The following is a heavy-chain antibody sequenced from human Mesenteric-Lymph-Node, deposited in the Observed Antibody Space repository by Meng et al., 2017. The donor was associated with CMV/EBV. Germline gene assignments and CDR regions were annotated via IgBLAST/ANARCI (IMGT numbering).Heavy chain of an antibody. CDR2: IIPILGIA. Sequence: QVQLVQSGAEVKKPWSSVNVSCKASGGTFSSYTISWVRQAPGQGLEWMGRIIPILGIANYAQKFQGRVTITADKSTSTAYMELSSLRSEDTAVYYCAGGIAAAGSRWFDPWVQGTLVTVSS. J-gene: IGHJ5*02. CDR1: GGTFSSYT. D-gene: IGHD6-13*01. V-gene: IGHV1-69*02. CDR3: AGGIAAAGSRWFDP.